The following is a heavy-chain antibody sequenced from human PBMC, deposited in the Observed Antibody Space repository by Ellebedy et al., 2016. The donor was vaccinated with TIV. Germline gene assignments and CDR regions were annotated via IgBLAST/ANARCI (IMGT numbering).Heavy chain of an antibody. J-gene: IGHJ4*02. V-gene: IGHV3-48*01. CDR2: ISTSSTTI. CDR3: AREIIAFDY. CDR1: GFTFSNYT. Sequence: GESLKISCAASGFTFSNYTMNWVRQAPGKGLEWVSYISTSSTTIYYADSVKGRFTISRDDAKNSLYLQMNSLRAEDTAVYYCAREIIAFDYWGQGTLVTVSS.